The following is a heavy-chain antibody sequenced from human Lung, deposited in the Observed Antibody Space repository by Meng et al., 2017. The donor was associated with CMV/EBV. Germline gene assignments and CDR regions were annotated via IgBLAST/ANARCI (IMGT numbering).Heavy chain of an antibody. V-gene: IGHV4-61*01. CDR3: ATSTGTRPRLTLDF. Sequence: SCTVSGGSVTSRSYYWSWIRQPPGKGLEWIGYLSNSGSRSNNPSLKSRVAISIDTSKNQVSLNLNSVTAADTAVYYCATSTGTRPRLTLDFWGQGTLVTVSS. J-gene: IGHJ4*02. CDR1: GGSVTSRSYY. CDR2: LSNSGSR. D-gene: IGHD4-11*01.